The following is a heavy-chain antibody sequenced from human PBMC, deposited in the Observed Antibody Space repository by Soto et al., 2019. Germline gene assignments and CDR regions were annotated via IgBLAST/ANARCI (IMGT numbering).Heavy chain of an antibody. Sequence: QITLKESGPTLVKSTQTLTLTCTFSGFSLTTSGVGVGWIRQPPGKALEWLALIYWDDDKRYSPSLKSRLTTTTDHANNQVVLMMTNLDPVDPATYYCAHSLGEDWFDPWGQGTLVTVSS. CDR2: IYWDDDK. CDR3: AHSLGEDWFDP. J-gene: IGHJ5*02. CDR1: GFSLTTSGVG. V-gene: IGHV2-5*02. D-gene: IGHD3-16*01.